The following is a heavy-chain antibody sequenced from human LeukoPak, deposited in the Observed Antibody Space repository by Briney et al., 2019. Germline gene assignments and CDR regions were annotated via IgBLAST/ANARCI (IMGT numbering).Heavy chain of an antibody. J-gene: IGHJ4*02. CDR3: VRDGWEHFFDY. CDR1: GFTFSTSW. CDR2: INPDGSVT. V-gene: IGHV3-7*01. Sequence: GGSLRLSCAVSGFTFSTSWMTWVRQAPGKGLECVGHINPDGSVTDYLGSVKGRFTISRDNSENSLYLQMSSLRGEDTAVYYCVRDGWEHFFDYWGQGTLVTVSS. D-gene: IGHD6-19*01.